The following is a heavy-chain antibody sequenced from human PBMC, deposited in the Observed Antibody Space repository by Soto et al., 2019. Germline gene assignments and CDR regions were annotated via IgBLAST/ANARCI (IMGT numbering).Heavy chain of an antibody. Sequence: GASVKVSCKASGYTFTSYAMHWVRQAPGQRVEWMGWINAGNGNTKYSQKFQGRVTITRDTSASTAYMELSSLRSEDTAVYYCVRDRAMADGIVVWGHGTPVSVSS. D-gene: IGHD5-18*01. CDR1: GYTFTSYA. CDR2: INAGNGNT. J-gene: IGHJ6*02. V-gene: IGHV1-3*01. CDR3: VRDRAMADGIVV.